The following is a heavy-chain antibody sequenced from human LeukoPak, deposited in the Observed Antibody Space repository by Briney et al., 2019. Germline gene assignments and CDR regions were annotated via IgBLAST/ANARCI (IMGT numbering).Heavy chain of an antibody. Sequence: ASVKVSCKTSGYTFTSSDINWVRQAAGQGLEWMGWINPNSGRTGYAQKFQGRVTMTADTSIRTAYMELRRLRFDDTAVYYCARGRSGLAAAGTYDYWGQGTLVTVSS. CDR3: ARGRSGLAAAGTYDY. J-gene: IGHJ4*02. CDR2: INPNSGRT. CDR1: GYTFTSSD. D-gene: IGHD6-13*01. V-gene: IGHV1-8*01.